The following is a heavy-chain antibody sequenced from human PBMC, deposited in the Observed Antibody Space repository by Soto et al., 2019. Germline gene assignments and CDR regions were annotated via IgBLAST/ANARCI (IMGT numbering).Heavy chain of an antibody. CDR1: GFSFSTHW. CDR3: ARSRDCTNAGCQIGWVGAFDL. CDR2: IKQDGTEK. D-gene: IGHD2-8*01. J-gene: IGHJ3*01. Sequence: EVQLVESGGGLVQPGGSMRLSCAASGFSFSTHWMSWVRQAPGKGLEWVANIKQDGTEKFYVDSVRGRFTISRDSPKNSLYLQMNNLRTEDTAIYYCARSRDCTNAGCQIGWVGAFDLWGQGTMVTVST. V-gene: IGHV3-7*03.